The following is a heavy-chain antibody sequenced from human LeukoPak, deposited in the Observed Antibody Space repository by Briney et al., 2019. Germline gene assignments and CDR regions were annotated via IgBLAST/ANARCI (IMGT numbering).Heavy chain of an antibody. J-gene: IGHJ4*02. V-gene: IGHV3-23*01. CDR2: ISGSGGST. CDR1: GFTFSSYA. CDR3: AINGHGAYLPGFFDY. Sequence: PGGSLRLSCAASGFTFSSYAMSWVRQAPGKGLEWVSAISGSGGSTYYADSVKGRFTISRDNSKNTLYLQMNSLRAEDTAVYYCAINGHGAYLPGFFDYWGQGTLVTVSS. D-gene: IGHD4-17*01.